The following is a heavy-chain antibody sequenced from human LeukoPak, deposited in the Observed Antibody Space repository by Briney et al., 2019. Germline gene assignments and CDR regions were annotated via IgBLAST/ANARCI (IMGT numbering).Heavy chain of an antibody. CDR2: IYYSGST. Sequence: PSETVSLTCIVSGGSISSSSYNWGWIRQPPGKGLEWIGSIYYSGSTYYNPSLKSRVTISVDTSKNQFSLKLSSVTAADTAVYYCARHYGSSSWYVVFDYFDYWGQGTLVTVSS. V-gene: IGHV4-39*01. J-gene: IGHJ4*02. D-gene: IGHD6-13*01. CDR3: ARHYGSSSWYVVFDYFDY. CDR1: GGSISSSSYN.